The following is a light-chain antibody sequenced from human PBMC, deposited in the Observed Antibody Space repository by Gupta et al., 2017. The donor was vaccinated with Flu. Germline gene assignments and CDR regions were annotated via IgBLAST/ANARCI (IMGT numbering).Light chain of an antibody. CDR1: QSVSSN. Sequence: ATLSVSPGERATLSCRASQSVSSNLAWYQQKPGQAPRILIFDASSRATGIPARFSGSGSGTEFTLTISSLQSEDFAVYYCQQYNNWPPLTFGQGTKLEIK. CDR2: DAS. V-gene: IGKV3-15*01. J-gene: IGKJ2*01. CDR3: QQYNNWPPLT.